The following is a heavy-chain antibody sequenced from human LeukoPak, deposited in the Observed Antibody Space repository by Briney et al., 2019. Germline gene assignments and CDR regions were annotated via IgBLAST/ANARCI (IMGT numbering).Heavy chain of an antibody. Sequence: ATVKVSCKASGYTFTSYDINWVRQATGQGLEWMGWMNSNSGNTDYAQKFKGRVTMTRNTSISTAYMELSSLRSEDTAVYYCASSYGSGSYLDAFDIWGQGTMVTVSS. J-gene: IGHJ3*02. V-gene: IGHV1-8*01. D-gene: IGHD3-10*01. CDR2: MNSNSGNT. CDR1: GYTFTSYD. CDR3: ASSYGSGSYLDAFDI.